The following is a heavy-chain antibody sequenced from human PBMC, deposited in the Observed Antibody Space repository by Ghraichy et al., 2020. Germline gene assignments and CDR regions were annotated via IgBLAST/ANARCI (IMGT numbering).Heavy chain of an antibody. V-gene: IGHV3-9*01. Sequence: GGSLRLSCAASGFTFDDYAMHWVRQAPGKGLEWVSGISWNSGSIGYADSVKGRFTISRDNAKNSLYLQMNSLRAEDTALYYCAKDISAGSGGPYGMDVWGQGTTVTVSS. J-gene: IGHJ6*02. CDR2: ISWNSGSI. D-gene: IGHD3-10*01. CDR3: AKDISAGSGGPYGMDV. CDR1: GFTFDDYA.